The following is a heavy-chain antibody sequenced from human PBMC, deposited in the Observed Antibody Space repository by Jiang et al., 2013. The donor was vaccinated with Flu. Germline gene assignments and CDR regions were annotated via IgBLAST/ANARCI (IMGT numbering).Heavy chain of an antibody. CDR3: AHTDFWSGYPLFDY. CDR2: IYWDDDK. Sequence: SLSTSGVGVGWIRQPPGKALEWPALIYWDDDKRYSPSLKSRLTITKDTSKNQVVLTMTNMDPVDTATYYCAHTDFWSGYPLFDYWGQGTLVTVSS. CDR1: SLSTSGVG. J-gene: IGHJ4*02. D-gene: IGHD3-3*01. V-gene: IGHV2-5*02.